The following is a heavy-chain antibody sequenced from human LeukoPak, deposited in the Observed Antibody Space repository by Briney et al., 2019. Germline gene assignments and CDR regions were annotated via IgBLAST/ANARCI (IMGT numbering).Heavy chain of an antibody. CDR1: GFTFSSYW. CDR3: AKDWSGSYSYFDY. Sequence: GGSLRLSCAASGFTFSSYWMSWVRQAPGKGLEWVANIKQDGSEKYYVDSVKGRFTISRDNAKNSLYLQMNSLRAEDTAVYYCAKDWSGSYSYFDYWGQGTLVTVSS. J-gene: IGHJ4*02. CDR2: IKQDGSEK. D-gene: IGHD1-26*01. V-gene: IGHV3-7*03.